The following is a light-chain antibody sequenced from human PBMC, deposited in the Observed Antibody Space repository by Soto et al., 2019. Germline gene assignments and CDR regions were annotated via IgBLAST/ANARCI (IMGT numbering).Light chain of an antibody. CDR2: GAF. J-gene: IGKJ1*01. Sequence: EIVMTQYPVSLSVSPGERDTISCRASQSVSSNLAWYQQKPGQAPSLLIYGAFTRATGIPARFSGTGSGTEFTLTISSLQSEDFAVYYCQQYKNWARTFGQGTKVDIK. V-gene: IGKV3-15*01. CDR1: QSVSSN. CDR3: QQYKNWART.